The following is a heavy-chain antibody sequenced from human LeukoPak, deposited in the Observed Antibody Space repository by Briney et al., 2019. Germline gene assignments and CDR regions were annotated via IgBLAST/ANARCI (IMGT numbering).Heavy chain of an antibody. J-gene: IGHJ4*02. Sequence: GGSLRLSCAASGFAFSSYAMHWVRQAPGKGLEWVAVISYDGSNKYYADSVKGRFTISRDNAKNSLYLQMNSLRAEDTAVYYCARIYYDSSGYGGDYWGQGTLVTVSS. CDR1: GFAFSSYA. CDR3: ARIYYDSSGYGGDY. CDR2: ISYDGSNK. D-gene: IGHD3-22*01. V-gene: IGHV3-30-3*01.